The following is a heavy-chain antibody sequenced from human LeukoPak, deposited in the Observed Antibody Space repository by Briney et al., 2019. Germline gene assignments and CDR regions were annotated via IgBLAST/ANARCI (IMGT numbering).Heavy chain of an antibody. CDR3: ARQNGDYPRGFCDY. CDR1: GYNFNTYW. D-gene: IGHD4-17*01. Sequence: GESLKISCRGSGYNFNTYWIGWVRQMPGKGLEWMGIIYPGDSDTRYSPSFQGHVTISADKSISTAYLQWSSLKASDTAMYYCARQNGDYPRGFCDYWGQGTLVTVSS. V-gene: IGHV5-51*01. J-gene: IGHJ4*02. CDR2: IYPGDSDT.